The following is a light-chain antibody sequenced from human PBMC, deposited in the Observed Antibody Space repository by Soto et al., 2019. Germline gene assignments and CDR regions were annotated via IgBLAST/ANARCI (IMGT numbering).Light chain of an antibody. CDR1: QSVSSN. CDR3: QQRNNWPPEIT. J-gene: IGKJ5*01. Sequence: EIAMTQSPATLSVSPGERATLSCRASQSVSSNLAWYQQKPGQAPRLLIYDASNRATGIPARFSGSGSGTDFTLTISSLEPEDFAVYYCQQRNNWPPEITFGQGTRLEIK. CDR2: DAS. V-gene: IGKV3-11*01.